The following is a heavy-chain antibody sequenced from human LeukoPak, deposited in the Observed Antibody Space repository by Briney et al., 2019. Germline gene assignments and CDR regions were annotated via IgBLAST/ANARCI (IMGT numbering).Heavy chain of an antibody. V-gene: IGHV3-23*01. J-gene: IGHJ4*02. CDR2: VSGGGGST. Sequence: GGSLRLSCAASGLTFRSSEMSLRRQAPGRGLGCFYAVSGGGGSTYYADSVTGRFTISRDTAKNTLYLHMNSPSAEDTAVYDWTKRAPSPRYFDWFNNTEDGYYLDYWGKGTLVTVSS. CDR1: GLTFRSSE. CDR3: TKRAPSPRYFDWFNNTEDGYYLDY. D-gene: IGHD3-9*01.